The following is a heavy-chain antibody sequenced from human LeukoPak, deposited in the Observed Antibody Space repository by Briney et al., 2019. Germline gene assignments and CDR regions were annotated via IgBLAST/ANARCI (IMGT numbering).Heavy chain of an antibody. V-gene: IGHV1-69*04. CDR3: ARDRVGANNWFDP. D-gene: IGHD1-26*01. CDR1: GGTFSSCA. CDR2: IIPILGIA. J-gene: IGHJ5*02. Sequence: GASVKVSCKASGGTFSSCAISWVRQAPGQGLEWMGRIIPILGIANYAQKFQGRVTITADKSTSTAYMELSSLRSEDTAVYYCARDRVGANNWFDPWGQGTLVTVSS.